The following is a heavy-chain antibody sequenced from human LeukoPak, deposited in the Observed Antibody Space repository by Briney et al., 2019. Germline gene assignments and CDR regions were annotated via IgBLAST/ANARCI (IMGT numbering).Heavy chain of an antibody. Sequence: SETLSLTCTVSSGSINTYYWSWIRQPPGKGLEWIGYIHHSGSTNYNPSLKSRVTISVDTSKNQFSLRLSSVTAADTAVYYCARAPYSLIQLALLGGAFDIWGQGTMVTVSS. CDR3: ARAPYSLIQLALLGGAFDI. J-gene: IGHJ3*02. CDR1: SGSINTYY. D-gene: IGHD3-16*02. V-gene: IGHV4-59*08. CDR2: IHHSGST.